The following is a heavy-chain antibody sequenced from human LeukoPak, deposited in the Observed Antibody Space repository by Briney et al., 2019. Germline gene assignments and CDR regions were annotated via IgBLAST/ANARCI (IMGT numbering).Heavy chain of an antibody. Sequence: ASVKVSCKASGYTFTSYYMHSGRQAPGQGLEWVGIINPSGGSTSYAQKFQGRVTMSRDTSTSTVYMELSSLRSEDTAVYYCARVARQGGWYAHLLFYWGQGTLVTVSS. CDR1: GYTFTSYY. D-gene: IGHD6-19*01. CDR3: ARVARQGGWYAHLLFY. V-gene: IGHV1-46*01. CDR2: INPSGGST. J-gene: IGHJ4*02.